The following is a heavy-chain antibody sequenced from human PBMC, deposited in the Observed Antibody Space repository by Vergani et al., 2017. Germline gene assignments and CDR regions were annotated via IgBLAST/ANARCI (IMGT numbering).Heavy chain of an antibody. D-gene: IGHD3-9*01. V-gene: IGHV3-49*03. Sequence: EVQLVESGGGLVQPGRSLRLSCTASGFTFGDYAMSWFRQAPGKGLEWVGFIRSKAYGGTTEYAGSVKGRFTISRDDSKSIAYLQMNSLKTEDTAVYYCTRDSILTGYPYWGQGTLVTVSS. CDR1: GFTFGDYA. J-gene: IGHJ4*02. CDR2: IRSKAYGGTT. CDR3: TRDSILTGYPY.